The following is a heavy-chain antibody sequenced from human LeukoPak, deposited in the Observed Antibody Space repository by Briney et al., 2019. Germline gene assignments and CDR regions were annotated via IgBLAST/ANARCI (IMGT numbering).Heavy chain of an antibody. J-gene: IGHJ2*01. CDR1: GYTFTSYD. CDR2: MNPKSANT. CDR3: ARPYYSSGFFEGDWYFDL. D-gene: IGHD6-19*01. Sequence: GASVKVSFKASGYTFTSYDINWVRQAAGQGLEWMGWMNPKSANTAYAQKFQGRVTMTRNTSISTAYMELSSLRSEDTVVYYCARPYYSSGFFEGDWYFDLWGRGTLVTVSS. V-gene: IGHV1-8*01.